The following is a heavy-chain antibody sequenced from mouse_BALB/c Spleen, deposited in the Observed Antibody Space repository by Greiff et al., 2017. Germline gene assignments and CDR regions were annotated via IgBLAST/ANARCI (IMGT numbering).Heavy chain of an antibody. J-gene: IGHJ3*01. D-gene: IGHD1-1*01. CDR2: ISYDGSN. Sequence: DVQLQESGPGLVKPSQSLSLTCSVTGYSITSGYYWNWIRQFPGNKLEWMGYISYDGSNNYNPSLKNRISITRDTSKNQFFLKLNSVTTEDTATYYCARESYETLAYWGQGTLVTVSA. CDR1: GYSITSGYY. V-gene: IGHV3-6*02. CDR3: ARESYETLAY.